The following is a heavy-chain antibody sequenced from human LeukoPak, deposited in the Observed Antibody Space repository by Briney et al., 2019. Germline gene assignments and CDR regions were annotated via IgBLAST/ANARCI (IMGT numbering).Heavy chain of an antibody. J-gene: IGHJ4*02. V-gene: IGHV1-18*01. D-gene: IGHD3-9*01. CDR1: GYTFTSYG. CDR3: ARDYYDILTGYYNFDY. CDR2: ISAYNGNT. Sequence: ASVKVSCKASGYTFTSYGISWVRQAPGQGLEWMGWISAYNGNTNYAQKLQGRVTMTTDTSTSTAYMELRSLRSDDTAVYYCARDYYDILTGYYNFDYWGQRTLVTVSS.